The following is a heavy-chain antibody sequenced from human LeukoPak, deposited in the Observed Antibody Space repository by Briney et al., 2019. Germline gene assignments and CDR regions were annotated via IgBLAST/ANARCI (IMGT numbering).Heavy chain of an antibody. CDR1: GGSISSGDYY. CDR3: ARESGVPAATYVYWYFDL. V-gene: IGHV4-30-4*08. CDR2: IYYSWST. J-gene: IGHJ2*01. D-gene: IGHD2-2*01. Sequence: PSQTLSLTCTVSGGSISSGDYYWSWLRQPPGKGLEWIGYIYYSWSTYYNPSLKSRVTISADTSKNQFSLKLSSVTAADTAVYYCARESGVPAATYVYWYFDLWGRGTLVTVSS.